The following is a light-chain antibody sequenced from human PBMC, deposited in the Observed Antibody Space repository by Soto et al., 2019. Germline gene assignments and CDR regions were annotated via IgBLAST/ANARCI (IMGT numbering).Light chain of an antibody. CDR1: QSVSSN. Sequence: EIVLTQSPGTLSSSEGYSATLSGRASQSVSSNLAWYQQKPGQAPRLLIYGASTRATGIPARFSGSGSGTEFTLTISSLQSEDFAVYYCQQYNNWPPWTFGQGTKVDIK. J-gene: IGKJ1*01. CDR2: GAS. CDR3: QQYNNWPPWT. V-gene: IGKV3-15*01.